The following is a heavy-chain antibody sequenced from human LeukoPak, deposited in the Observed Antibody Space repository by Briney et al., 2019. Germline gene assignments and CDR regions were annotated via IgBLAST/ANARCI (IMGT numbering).Heavy chain of an antibody. V-gene: IGHV3-11*01. CDR3: AKDWLATYHYDSSGPEFFDY. CDR2: ISSSGSTI. J-gene: IGHJ4*02. Sequence: GGSLRLSCAASGFTFSDYYMSWIRQAPGKGLEWVSYISSSGSTIYYADSVKGRFTISRDNSKNTLYLQMNSLRAEDTAVYYCAKDWLATYHYDSSGPEFFDYWGQGTLVTVSS. CDR1: GFTFSDYY. D-gene: IGHD3-22*01.